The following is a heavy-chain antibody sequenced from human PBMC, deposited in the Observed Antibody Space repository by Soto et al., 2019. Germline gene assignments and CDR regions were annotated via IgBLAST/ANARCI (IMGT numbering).Heavy chain of an antibody. CDR2: VIPMLGMS. D-gene: IGHD3-10*01. J-gene: IGHJ4*02. Sequence: QVQLVQSGAEVKKPGSSVKVSCTASGDTFNFYTISWVRQAPGQGLEWMGRVIPMLGMSNYAQKFQGSVTISADKSTSTAYMPLSSLRSDDPAVYYCATNYGSGSTHFGCWGQGTQFTVSS. CDR1: GDTFNFYT. V-gene: IGHV1-69*02. CDR3: ATNYGSGSTHFGC.